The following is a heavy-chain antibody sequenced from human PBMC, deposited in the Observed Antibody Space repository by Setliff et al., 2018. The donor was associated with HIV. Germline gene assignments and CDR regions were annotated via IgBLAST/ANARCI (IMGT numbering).Heavy chain of an antibody. J-gene: IGHJ4*02. CDR2: IKEDGSET. CDR1: GFTFSNFW. CDR3: ARDATRGGDFDF. V-gene: IGHV3-7*01. Sequence: GGSLRLSCATSGFTFSNFWMTWVRQAPGKGLEWVANIKEDGSETFYVDSVKGRFTMSRDNAKNLVYLEMNSLKVEETAVYYCARDATRGGDFDFWGQGTLVTVSS. D-gene: IGHD1-26*01.